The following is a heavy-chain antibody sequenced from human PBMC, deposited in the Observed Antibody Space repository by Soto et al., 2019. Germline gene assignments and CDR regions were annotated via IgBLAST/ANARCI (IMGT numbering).Heavy chain of an antibody. J-gene: IGHJ3*02. CDR1: GFTFSSYG. CDR2: IWYDGSNK. CDR3: GGAVLNVGPEEGAFDI. D-gene: IGHD1-26*01. Sequence: QVQLVESGGGVVQPGRSLRLSCAASGFTFSSYGMHWVRQAPGKGLEWVAVIWYDGSNKYYADSVKGRFTISRDNSKNKLYLQMNSLRAEDTAVYYCGGAVLNVGPEEGAFDIWGQGTMVTVSS. V-gene: IGHV3-33*01.